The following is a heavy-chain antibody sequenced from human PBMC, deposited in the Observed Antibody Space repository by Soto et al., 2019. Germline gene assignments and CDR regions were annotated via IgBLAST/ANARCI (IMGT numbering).Heavy chain of an antibody. D-gene: IGHD2-15*01. CDR1: GYSFGTYG. V-gene: IGHV1-18*01. J-gene: IGHJ4*02. Sequence: QIQLVQSGPEVKRPGASVRVSCKASGYSFGTYGLSWVRQAPGQRLEWMGWISAYSGYTKSAQKFQGRVIMTTDTSTSTGYMELRSLRSDDTAIYYCASDIVCSDGTCYNDYWGQGTLVTVSS. CDR3: ASDIVCSDGTCYNDY. CDR2: ISAYSGYT.